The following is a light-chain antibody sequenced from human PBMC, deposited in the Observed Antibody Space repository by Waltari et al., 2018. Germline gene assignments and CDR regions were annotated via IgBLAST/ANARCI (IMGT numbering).Light chain of an antibody. Sequence: QSALTQPPSVSGSPGQPVTSSSTGTSRDVGTYNRVPWYQQPPGTAPKLLIYEAIHRPSGVPDRFSGSKSGDTASLTISELQPEDEADYYCSSYTTSGTLIFGGGTTLTVL. CDR1: SRDVGTYNR. CDR2: EAI. V-gene: IGLV2-18*02. CDR3: SSYTTSGTLI. J-gene: IGLJ2*01.